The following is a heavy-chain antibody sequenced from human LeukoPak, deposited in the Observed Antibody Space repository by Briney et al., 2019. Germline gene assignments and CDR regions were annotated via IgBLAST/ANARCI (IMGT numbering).Heavy chain of an antibody. CDR3: ARRGNSGWYYQGFDY. Sequence: GGSLRLSCAASGFTFSSYSMNCVRQAPGKGLEWVSSISSSSSYIYYADSVKGRFTISRDNAKNSLYLQMNSLRAEDTAVYYCARRGNSGWYYQGFDYWGQGTLVTVSS. CDR2: ISSSSSYI. D-gene: IGHD6-19*01. CDR1: GFTFSSYS. V-gene: IGHV3-21*01. J-gene: IGHJ4*02.